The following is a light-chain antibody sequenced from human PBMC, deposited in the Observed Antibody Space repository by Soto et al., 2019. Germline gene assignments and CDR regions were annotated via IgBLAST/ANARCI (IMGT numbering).Light chain of an antibody. J-gene: IGKJ1*01. CDR2: DAS. Sequence: GDRVTIPCRVSQSISSWLAWYQQKPGKAPKFLIYDASNLESGVPSRFSGSGSGTEFTLTISSLQPDDFATYYCQQYSSYWTFGQGTKVDIK. CDR1: QSISSW. CDR3: QQYSSYWT. V-gene: IGKV1-5*01.